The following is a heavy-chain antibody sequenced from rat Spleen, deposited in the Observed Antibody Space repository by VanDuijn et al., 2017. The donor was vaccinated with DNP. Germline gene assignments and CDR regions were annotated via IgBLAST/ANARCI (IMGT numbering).Heavy chain of an antibody. D-gene: IGHD4-3*01. V-gene: IGHV5-22*01. CDR1: GFTFSDYY. CDR3: VRWNSGHFDY. CDR2: ISHDGSRT. Sequence: EVQLVESGGGLVQPGRSLKLSCAVSGFTFSDYYMAWVRQAPTQGLEWLASISHDGSRTYFRDSVKGRFTISRDNAKTTLYLQMNSLRSEDMATYYCVRWNSGHFDYWGQGVMVTVSS. J-gene: IGHJ2*01.